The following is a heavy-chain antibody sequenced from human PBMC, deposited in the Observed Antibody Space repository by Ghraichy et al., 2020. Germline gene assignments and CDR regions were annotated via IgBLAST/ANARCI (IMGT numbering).Heavy chain of an antibody. CDR1: GFTFSSYA. D-gene: IGHD4-17*01. CDR2: ISGSGGST. Sequence: LSLTCAASGFTFSSYAMSWVRQAPGKGLEWVSAISGSGGSTYYADSVKGRFTISRHNSKNTLYLQMNSLRAEDTAVYYCAKSGDYYYYGMDVWGQGTTVTVSS. V-gene: IGHV3-23*01. CDR3: AKSGDYYYYGMDV. J-gene: IGHJ6*02.